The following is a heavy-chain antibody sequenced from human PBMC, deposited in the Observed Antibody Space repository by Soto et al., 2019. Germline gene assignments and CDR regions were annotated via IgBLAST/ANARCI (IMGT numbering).Heavy chain of an antibody. CDR1: GGSISSSSYY. J-gene: IGHJ4*02. CDR3: ARRGIAAAVRAAPDY. Sequence: QLQLQESGPGLVKPSETLSLTCTVSGGSISSSSYYWGWIRQPPGKGLEWIGSIYYSGSTYYNPSLKSRVTLSVDTSKHQFSLKLSSVTAADTAVYYCARRGIAAAVRAAPDYWGQGTLVTVSS. D-gene: IGHD6-13*01. CDR2: IYYSGST. V-gene: IGHV4-39*01.